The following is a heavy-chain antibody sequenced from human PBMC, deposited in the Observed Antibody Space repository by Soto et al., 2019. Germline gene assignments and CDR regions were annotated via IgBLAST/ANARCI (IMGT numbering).Heavy chain of an antibody. V-gene: IGHV4-59*01. CDR2: IYYSGST. Sequence: PSETLSLTCTVSGGSISSYYWSWIRQPPGKGLEWIGYIYYSGSTNYNPSLKSRVTISVDTSKNQFSLKLSSVTAADTAVYYCARGRYYDFWSGYYTGRAYGMDVWGQGTTVTVSS. CDR3: ARGRYYDFWSGYYTGRAYGMDV. J-gene: IGHJ6*02. CDR1: GGSISSYY. D-gene: IGHD3-3*01.